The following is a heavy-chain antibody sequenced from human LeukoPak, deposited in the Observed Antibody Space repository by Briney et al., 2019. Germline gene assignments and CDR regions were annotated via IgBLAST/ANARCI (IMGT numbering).Heavy chain of an antibody. V-gene: IGHV3-7*01. CDR2: IKEDGSEK. J-gene: IGHJ4*02. Sequence: GGSLRLSCAAAGFTFSRYWMSWVRQATGKGLECVAKIKEDGSEKHYVDSVKGRFTISRDNAKNSLYLQMNSLRAEDTAVYYCARGYTGGWNDYWGQGTLVTVFS. D-gene: IGHD3-16*02. CDR1: GFTFSRYW. CDR3: ARGYTGGWNDY.